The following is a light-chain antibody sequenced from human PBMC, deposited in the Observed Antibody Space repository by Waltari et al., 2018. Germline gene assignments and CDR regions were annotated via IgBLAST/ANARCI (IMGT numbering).Light chain of an antibody. CDR3: LQAYSFPRT. V-gene: IGKV1-12*01. J-gene: IGKJ2*01. CDR1: QGISSR. Sequence: DIQMTQSPSFVSASVGDRVTITCRASQGISSRLAWYQQKPGKAPKLLIYTASTLQSGVPSRFIGSGSGTEFTLIITTLQPEDFATYFCLQAYSFPRTFGQGTKLEIK. CDR2: TAS.